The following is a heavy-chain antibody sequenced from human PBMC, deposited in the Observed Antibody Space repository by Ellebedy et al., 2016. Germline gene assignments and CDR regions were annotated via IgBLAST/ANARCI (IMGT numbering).Heavy chain of an antibody. J-gene: IGHJ5*02. V-gene: IGHV1-58*01. CDR1: GFTFTSSA. CDR2: IVVGSGNT. Sequence: SVKVSXKASGFTFTSSAVQWVRQARGQRLEWIGWIVVGSGNTNYAQKFQERVTITRDMSTSTAYMELSSLRSEDTAVYYCAADPYGSGSYDLWGQGTLVTVSS. CDR3: AADPYGSGSYDL. D-gene: IGHD3-10*01.